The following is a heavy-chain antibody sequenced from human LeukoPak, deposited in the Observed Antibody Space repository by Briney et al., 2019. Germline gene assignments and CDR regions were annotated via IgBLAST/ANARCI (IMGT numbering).Heavy chain of an antibody. V-gene: IGHV3-30-3*01. D-gene: IGHD2-2*01. CDR2: ISYDGSNK. CDR1: GFTFSSYA. J-gene: IGHJ4*02. Sequence: GGSLRLSCAASGFTFSSYAMHWVRQAPGKGLEWVAVISYDGSNKYYADSVKGRFTISRDNSKNTLYLQMNSLRAEGTAVYYCARFEVVPAAIYDYWGQGTLVTVSS. CDR3: ARFEVVPAAIYDY.